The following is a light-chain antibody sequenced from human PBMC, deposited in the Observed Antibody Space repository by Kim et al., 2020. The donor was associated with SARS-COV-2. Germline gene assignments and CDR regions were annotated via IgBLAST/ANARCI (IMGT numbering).Light chain of an antibody. CDR2: ENN. V-gene: IGLV6-57*04. J-gene: IGLJ3*02. CDR3: QSYDVSTEV. Sequence: NFMLTQPHSVSESPGKTVTISCTRSSGSIASKYVQWYQQRPGSAPTTVIYENNQRPSGVPDRFSGSIDTSSTSASLTISGLETEDAADYYCQSYDVSTEVFGGGTQLTVL. CDR1: SGSIASKY.